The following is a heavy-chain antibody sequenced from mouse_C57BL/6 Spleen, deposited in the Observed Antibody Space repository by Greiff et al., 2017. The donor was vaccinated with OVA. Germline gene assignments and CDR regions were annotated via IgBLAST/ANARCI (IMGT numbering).Heavy chain of an antibody. CDR1: GFTFSSYA. CDR3: ARYDPRGNYGYAMDY. V-gene: IGHV5-4*03. D-gene: IGHD2-1*01. J-gene: IGHJ4*01. Sequence: EVKLVESGGGLVKPGGSLKLSCAASGFTFSSYAMSWVRQTPEKRLEWVATISDGGSYTYYPDNVKGRFTISRDNAKNNLYLQMSHLMSEDTAMYYCARYDPRGNYGYAMDYWGQGTSVTVSS. CDR2: ISDGGSYT.